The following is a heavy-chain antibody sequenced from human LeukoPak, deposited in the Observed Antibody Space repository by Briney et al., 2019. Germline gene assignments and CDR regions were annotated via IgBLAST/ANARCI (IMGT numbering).Heavy chain of an antibody. CDR3: ARDIAARRFDY. D-gene: IGHD6-6*01. V-gene: IGHV3-33*01. CDR1: GFTFGNHG. Sequence: GGSLRLSCAASGFTFGNHGMHWVRQAPGKGLEWVAVIWYDGSNQYYAVSVKGRFTISRDNSKNTLLLQMDSLRAEDTAVYYCARDIAARRFDYWGQGTLVTVSS. J-gene: IGHJ4*02. CDR2: IWYDGSNQ.